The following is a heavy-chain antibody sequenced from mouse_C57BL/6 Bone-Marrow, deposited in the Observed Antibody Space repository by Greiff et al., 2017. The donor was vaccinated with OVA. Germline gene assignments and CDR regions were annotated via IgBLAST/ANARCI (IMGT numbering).Heavy chain of an antibody. D-gene: IGHD1-1*01. J-gene: IGHJ4*01. CDR2: IDPSDSYT. CDR1: GYTFTSYW. V-gene: IGHV1-69*01. Sequence: QVQLQQPGAELVMPGASVKLSCKASGYTFTSYWMHWVKQRPGRGLEWIGEIDPSDSYTNYNQKFKGKSTLTVDKSSSTAYMQLSSLTSEDSAVYYCAREAHYYGSTDYAMDYWGQGTSVTVSS. CDR3: AREAHYYGSTDYAMDY.